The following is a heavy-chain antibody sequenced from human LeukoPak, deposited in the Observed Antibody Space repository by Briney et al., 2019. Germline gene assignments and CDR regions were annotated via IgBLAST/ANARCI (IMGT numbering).Heavy chain of an antibody. Sequence: GGSLRLSCAASGFTVSSNYMSWVRQAPGKGLEWVSVICSGGSTYYADSVKGRFTISRDNSKNTLYLQMTSLRAEDTAVYYCARDQHGSGSYYTPLFDYWGQGTLVTVSS. CDR1: GFTVSSNY. CDR3: ARDQHGSGSYYTPLFDY. J-gene: IGHJ4*02. V-gene: IGHV3-66*01. CDR2: ICSGGST. D-gene: IGHD3-10*01.